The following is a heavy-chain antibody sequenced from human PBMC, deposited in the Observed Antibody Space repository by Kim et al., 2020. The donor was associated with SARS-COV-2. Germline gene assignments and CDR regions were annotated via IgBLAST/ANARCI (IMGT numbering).Heavy chain of an antibody. CDR2: IYHSGST. V-gene: IGHV4-4*02. Sequence: SETLSLTCAVSGGSISSSNWWSWVRQPPGKGLEWIGEIYHSGSTNYNPSLKSRVTISVDKSKNQFSLKLSSVTAADTAVYYCARVRLGYSSGWYSEALDYWGQGTLVTVSS. J-gene: IGHJ4*02. CDR1: GGSISSSNW. CDR3: ARVRLGYSSGWYSEALDY. D-gene: IGHD6-19*01.